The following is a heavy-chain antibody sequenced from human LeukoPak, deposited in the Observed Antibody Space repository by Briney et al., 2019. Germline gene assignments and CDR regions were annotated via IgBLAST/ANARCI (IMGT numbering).Heavy chain of an antibody. V-gene: IGHV3-21*01. J-gene: IGHJ4*02. D-gene: IGHD3-10*01. CDR1: GFTFSSYS. Sequence: GGSLRLSCAASGFTFSSYSMNWVRQAPGKGLEWVSSISSSSSYIYYADSVKGRFTISRDNAQNSLYLQMNSLRAEDTAVYYCARGLQLLWFGEIGYWGQGTLVTVSS. CDR3: ARGLQLLWFGEIGY. CDR2: ISSSSSYI.